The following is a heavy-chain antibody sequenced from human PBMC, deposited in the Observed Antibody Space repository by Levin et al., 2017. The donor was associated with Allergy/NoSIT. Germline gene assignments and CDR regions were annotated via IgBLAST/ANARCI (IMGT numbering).Heavy chain of an antibody. CDR1: GFTFSNAW. Sequence: GESLKISCAASGFTFSNAWMNWVRQAPGKGLEWVGRITSNTDGGKADYAAPGKGRFTISRDDSKNTMHLQMSSLKAEDTAVYYCVTERDGYWAYWGQGALVTVSS. CDR3: VTERDGYWAY. D-gene: IGHD3-22*01. J-gene: IGHJ4*02. V-gene: IGHV3-15*01. CDR2: ITSNTDGGKA.